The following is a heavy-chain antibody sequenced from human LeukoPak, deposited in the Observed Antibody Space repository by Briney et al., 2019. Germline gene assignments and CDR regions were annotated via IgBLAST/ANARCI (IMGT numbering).Heavy chain of an antibody. CDR1: GGTFSSYA. D-gene: IGHD3-16*01. V-gene: IGHV1-69*05. CDR2: IIPIFGTA. CDR3: ARALIRGDSDY. Sequence: SVKVSCXASGGTFSSYAISWVREAPGQGLEWMGRIIPIFGTANYAQKFQGRVTITTDESTSTAYMELSSLRSEDTAVYYCARALIRGDSDYWGQGTLVTVSS. J-gene: IGHJ4*02.